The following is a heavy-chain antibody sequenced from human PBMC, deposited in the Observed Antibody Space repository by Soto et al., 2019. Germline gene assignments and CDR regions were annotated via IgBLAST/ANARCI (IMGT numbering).Heavy chain of an antibody. V-gene: IGHV3-33*01. CDR1: GFTFSSYG. CDR2: IWYDGSNK. Sequence: GGSLRLSCAASGFTFSSYGMHWVRQAPGKGLEWVAVIWYDGSNKYYADSVKGRFTISRDNSRNTLYLQMNSLRAEDTAVYYCARSLRYFDWCPDYWGQGTLVTVSS. J-gene: IGHJ4*02. CDR3: ARSLRYFDWCPDY. D-gene: IGHD3-9*01.